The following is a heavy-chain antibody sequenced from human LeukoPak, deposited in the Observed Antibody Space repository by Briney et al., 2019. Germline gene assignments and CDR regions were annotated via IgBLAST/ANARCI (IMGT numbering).Heavy chain of an antibody. V-gene: IGHV5-10-1*01. J-gene: IGHJ4*02. CDR3: ARWRDCSSTSCYGEQAFDY. D-gene: IGHD2-2*01. CDR1: GYSFTSYW. CDR2: IDPSDSYT. Sequence: PGESLKISCKGSGYSFTSYWISWVRQMPGKGLEWMGRIDPSDSYTNYSPSFQGHVTISADKSISTAYLQWSSLKASDTAMYYCARWRDCSSTSCYGEQAFDYWGQGTLVTVSS.